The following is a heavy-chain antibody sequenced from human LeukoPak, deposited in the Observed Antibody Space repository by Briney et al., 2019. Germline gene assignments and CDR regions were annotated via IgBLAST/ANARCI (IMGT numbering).Heavy chain of an antibody. CDR1: GGSINYYY. CDR2: IYYSGST. J-gene: IGHJ3*02. D-gene: IGHD1-26*01. Sequence: SETLSLTCTVSGGSINYYYWSWLRQPPGKGLEWIGYIYYSGSTYYNPSLKSRVTISVDTSKNQFSLKLSSVTAADTAVYYCARSGEKWELLRALDIWGEGTMVTVSS. CDR3: ARSGEKWELLRALDI. V-gene: IGHV4-59*01.